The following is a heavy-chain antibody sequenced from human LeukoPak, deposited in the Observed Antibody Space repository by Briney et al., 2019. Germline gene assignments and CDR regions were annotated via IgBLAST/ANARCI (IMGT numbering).Heavy chain of an antibody. CDR3: ARFGSTSGRGFDP. D-gene: IGHD2-2*01. J-gene: IGHJ5*02. CDR2: ISHSGTT. V-gene: IGHV4-38-2*01. Sequence: PSETLSPTCAVSGYSISSAYYWGWIRQPPGKGLVWIGTISHSGTTYFNPSLKSRVTIFLDTSKNQFSLKLTSVTAADTAVYYCARFGSTSGRGFDPWGQGTLVTVSS. CDR1: GYSISSAYY.